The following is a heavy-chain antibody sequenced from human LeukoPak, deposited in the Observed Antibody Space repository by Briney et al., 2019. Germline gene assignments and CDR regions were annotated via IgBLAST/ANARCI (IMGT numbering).Heavy chain of an antibody. D-gene: IGHD6-6*01. Sequence: ASVKVSCKASGYTFTIYYMHWLRQAPGQGLEWMGIINPSGGSTSYAQKFQGRVTMTRDMSTSTVYMELSSLRSEDTAVYYCARDRGSSSPGWNYYYYYMDVWGKGTTVTVSS. CDR2: INPSGGST. CDR3: ARDRGSSSPGWNYYYYYMDV. CDR1: GYTFTIYY. J-gene: IGHJ6*03. V-gene: IGHV1-46*01.